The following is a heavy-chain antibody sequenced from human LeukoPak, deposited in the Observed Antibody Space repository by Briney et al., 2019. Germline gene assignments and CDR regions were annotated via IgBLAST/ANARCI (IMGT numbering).Heavy chain of an antibody. Sequence: GGSLRLSCEASGFTFSSYAMSWVRQAPGKGLEWVSAINDGSSSTYYADSVKGRFTISRDNSKNTLYVQMNSLRAEDSGVYYCVRQGTVGEFDYWGQGTLVTVSS. CDR1: GFTFSSYA. CDR3: VRQGTVGEFDY. CDR2: INDGSSST. V-gene: IGHV3-23*01. D-gene: IGHD1-26*01. J-gene: IGHJ4*02.